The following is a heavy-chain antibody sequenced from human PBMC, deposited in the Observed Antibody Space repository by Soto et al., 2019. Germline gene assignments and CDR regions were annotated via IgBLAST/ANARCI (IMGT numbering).Heavy chain of an antibody. J-gene: IGHJ4*02. CDR1: GGSTSSDNY. Sequence: QVQLQESGPGLVKPSQTLSLTCTVSGGSTSSDNYWSWIRQPPGQGLEWIGHIYYSGNTDYNPSLKSRLAISIDTSKNQFSLKLSSVTAADTAVYFCAREGGESSDGLYYFDYWGQGSLVTVSS. CDR3: AREGGESSDGLYYFDY. CDR2: IYYSGNT. V-gene: IGHV4-30-4*01. D-gene: IGHD3-16*01.